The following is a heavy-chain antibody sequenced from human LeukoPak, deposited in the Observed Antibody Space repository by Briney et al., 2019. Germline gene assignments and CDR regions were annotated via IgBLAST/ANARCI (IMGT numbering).Heavy chain of an antibody. CDR1: GYTFTSYG. CDR3: ARRSGYDRRAGTLDI. V-gene: IGHV1-18*01. J-gene: IGHJ3*02. CDR2: ISCYNGDT. Sequence: ASVKVSCKASGYTFTSYGISWVRQAPGQGLEWMGWISCYNGDTGYQQNVQDRLTVTTDRSTNTVYMELRSLTSDDTAMYYCARRSGYDRRAGTLDIWGQRTMVTVSS. D-gene: IGHD5-12*01.